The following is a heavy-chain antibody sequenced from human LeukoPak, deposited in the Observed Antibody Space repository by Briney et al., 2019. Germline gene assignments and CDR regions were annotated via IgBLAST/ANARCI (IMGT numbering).Heavy chain of an antibody. V-gene: IGHV1-18*01. Sequence: ASVKVSCKASGYTFTDFGFIWVRQAPGQGLEWMGWVSTYNGDTDYAKKFQDRVTMTTESSTQTTFMELRNLRSDDTAVYYCARAESMALYFLYWGQDTLVSVSS. D-gene: IGHD1-14*01. J-gene: IGHJ1*01. CDR1: GYTFTDFG. CDR2: VSTYNGDT. CDR3: ARAESMALYFLY.